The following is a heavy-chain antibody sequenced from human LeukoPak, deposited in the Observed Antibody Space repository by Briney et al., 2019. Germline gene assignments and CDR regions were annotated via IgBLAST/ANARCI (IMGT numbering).Heavy chain of an antibody. V-gene: IGHV5-51*01. D-gene: IGHD3-22*01. Sequence: GESLKISCKGSGYSFTGYWIGWVRQMPGKGLEWMGIIYPGDSDTRYSPSFQGQVTISADKSISTAYLQWSSLKASDTAMHYCARRTLYYYDSSGYSGPDFDYWGQGTLVTVSS. CDR1: GYSFTGYW. CDR3: ARRTLYYYDSSGYSGPDFDY. J-gene: IGHJ4*02. CDR2: IYPGDSDT.